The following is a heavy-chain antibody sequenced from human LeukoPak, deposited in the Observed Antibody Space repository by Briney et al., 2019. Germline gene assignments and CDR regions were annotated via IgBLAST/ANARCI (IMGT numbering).Heavy chain of an antibody. D-gene: IGHD4-23*01. Sequence: GGPLRLFCGPSGFPLSNYEENWVREATEKAVEGVSYISDSSDTTYYAHSVKGRFTISRDNAKNSLYLQMNSLRAEDTAVYYCARRLTTTVALWGQGTLVSVSS. CDR2: ISDSSDTT. J-gene: IGHJ4*02. CDR1: GFPLSNYE. V-gene: IGHV3-48*03. CDR3: ARRLTTTVAL.